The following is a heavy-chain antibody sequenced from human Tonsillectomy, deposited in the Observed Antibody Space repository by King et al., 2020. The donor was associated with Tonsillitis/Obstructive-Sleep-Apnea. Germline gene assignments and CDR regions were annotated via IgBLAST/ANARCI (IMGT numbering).Heavy chain of an antibody. J-gene: IGHJ6*03. V-gene: IGHV3-53*01. CDR1: GFTVSSNY. D-gene: IGHD3-10*01. CDR3: ARDQDYGSGSYFHYYYYMDV. CDR2: IYSGGST. Sequence: VQLVESGGGLIQPGGSLRLSCAASGFTVSSNYMSWVRQAPGKGLEWVSVIYSGGSTYYADSVKGRFTISRDNSKNTLYLQMNSLRAGDTAVYYCARDQDYGSGSYFHYYYYMDVWGKGTTVTVSS.